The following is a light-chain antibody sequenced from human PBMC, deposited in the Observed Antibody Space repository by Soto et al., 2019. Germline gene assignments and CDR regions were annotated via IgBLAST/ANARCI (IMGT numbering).Light chain of an antibody. J-gene: IGKJ1*01. Sequence: DIQMTQSPSSLSASVGDRVTITCRASQSISSYLNWYQQKPGEAPKLLIDAASSLQSGVPSRFSGSGSGTDFTLTISSLQPEDFATYYCQQSYSTPKTFGQGTKVDI. CDR1: QSISSY. CDR2: AAS. CDR3: QQSYSTPKT. V-gene: IGKV1-39*01.